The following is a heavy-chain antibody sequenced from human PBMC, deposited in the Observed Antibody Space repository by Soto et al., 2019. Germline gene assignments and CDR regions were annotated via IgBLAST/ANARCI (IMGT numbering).Heavy chain of an antibody. CDR1: GGSISSGGYS. V-gene: IGHV4-30-2*01. CDR2: IYHSWST. CDR3: ARVCNY. Sequence: PSETLSLTCAVSGGSISSGGYSWSWIRQPPGKGLEWIGYIYHSWSTYYNPSLKSRVTISVDRSKNQFSLKLSSVTAADTAVYKCARVCNYCGQVTLVTVSS. J-gene: IGHJ4*02.